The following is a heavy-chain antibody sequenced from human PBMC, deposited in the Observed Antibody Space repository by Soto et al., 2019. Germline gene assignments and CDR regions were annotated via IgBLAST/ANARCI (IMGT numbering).Heavy chain of an antibody. Sequence: QVQLVESGGGVVQPGRSLRLSCAASGFTFSSYAVHWVRQAPGKGLEWVAVISYDGSNKYYADSVKGRFTISRDNSKNTLYLQMNSLRAEDTAVYYCARDGDSGWYYWGQGTLVTVSS. V-gene: IGHV3-30-3*01. CDR2: ISYDGSNK. D-gene: IGHD6-19*01. CDR3: ARDGDSGWYY. CDR1: GFTFSSYA. J-gene: IGHJ4*02.